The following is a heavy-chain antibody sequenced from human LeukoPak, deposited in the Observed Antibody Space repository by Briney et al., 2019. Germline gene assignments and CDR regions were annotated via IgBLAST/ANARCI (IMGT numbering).Heavy chain of an antibody. Sequence: SETLSLTCAVSGGSISSYYWSWIRQSPGKGLGWIAYIYYNGNTNYNPSFKSRVTISVDPSKNQFSLKLSSVAAADTAIYYCARQPSATAAFDIWGQGTMVTVSS. CDR1: GGSISSYY. CDR2: IYYNGNT. CDR3: ARQPSATAAFDI. V-gene: IGHV4-59*08. D-gene: IGHD5-18*01. J-gene: IGHJ3*02.